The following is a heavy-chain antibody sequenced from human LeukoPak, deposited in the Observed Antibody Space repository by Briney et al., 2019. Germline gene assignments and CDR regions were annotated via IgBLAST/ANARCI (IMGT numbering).Heavy chain of an antibody. CDR3: AKGATGWGYHRAYMGV. Sequence: GGSLRLSCAASGFTFSSYAMSWVRQAPGGGLEWVSAISGSGDTTYHADSVKGRFTISRDNSENRLSLQMDSLRAEDTAVYFCAKGATGWGYHRAYMGVWGKGTTVTVSS. CDR2: ISGSGDTT. V-gene: IGHV3-23*01. J-gene: IGHJ6*03. D-gene: IGHD3-16*01. CDR1: GFTFSSYA.